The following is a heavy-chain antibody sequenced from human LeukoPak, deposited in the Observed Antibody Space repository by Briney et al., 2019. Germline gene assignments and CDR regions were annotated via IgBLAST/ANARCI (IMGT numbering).Heavy chain of an antibody. CDR3: VRAVEYYYDSSGYAVDY. V-gene: IGHV3-21*01. J-gene: IGHJ4*02. Sequence: KPGGSLRLSCAASGFTFARYSMNWVRQAPGKGLEWVSSISSSSSNIYYADSVTGRFTISRDNAKNPLYLQMNSLRAEDTAVYYCVRAVEYYYDSSGYAVDYWGQGTPVTVSS. CDR1: GFTFARYS. D-gene: IGHD3-22*01. CDR2: ISSSSSNI.